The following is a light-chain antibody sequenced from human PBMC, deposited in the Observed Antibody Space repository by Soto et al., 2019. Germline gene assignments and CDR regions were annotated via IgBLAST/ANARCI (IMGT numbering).Light chain of an antibody. CDR3: FSYAGSHYV. CDR1: SSDVGGYNY. CDR2: DVS. V-gene: IGLV2-11*01. Sequence: QSALTQPRSVSGSPGQSVTISCTGTSSDVGGYNYVSWYQQHPGKAPKLMIYDVSKRPSGVPDRFSGSKSGNTASLTISRLQAEDEADYYCFSYAGSHYVFGTGTKLTVL. J-gene: IGLJ1*01.